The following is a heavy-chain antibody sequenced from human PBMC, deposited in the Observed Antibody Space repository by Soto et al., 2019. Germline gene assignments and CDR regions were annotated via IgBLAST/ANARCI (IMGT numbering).Heavy chain of an antibody. J-gene: IGHJ4*02. V-gene: IGHV1-18*01. Sequence: QVQLVQSGAEVKKPGASVKVSCKASGYTFTSYGISWVRQAPGQGLEWMGWISANNGNTNYAQKLQGRVTMTTDTTPSTANMELRSLRSDDTAVYYRARDRGSYALYYWGQGTMVTASS. CDR1: GYTFTSYG. D-gene: IGHD1-26*01. CDR3: ARDRGSYALYY. CDR2: ISANNGNT.